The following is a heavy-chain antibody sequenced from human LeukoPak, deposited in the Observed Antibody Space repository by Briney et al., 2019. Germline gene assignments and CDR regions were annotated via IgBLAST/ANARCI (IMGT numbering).Heavy chain of an antibody. J-gene: IGHJ6*02. Sequence: GGSLRLSCAASGFIFSNSAMHWVRQAPGKGLEWVAVISYDGSNKYYADPVKGRFTISRDNSKNTLYLQMNSLRAEDTAVYYCARDQAEDFWSGYYGMDVWGQGTTVTVSS. V-gene: IGHV3-30*03. CDR1: GFIFSNSA. CDR3: ARDQAEDFWSGYYGMDV. D-gene: IGHD3-3*01. CDR2: ISYDGSNK.